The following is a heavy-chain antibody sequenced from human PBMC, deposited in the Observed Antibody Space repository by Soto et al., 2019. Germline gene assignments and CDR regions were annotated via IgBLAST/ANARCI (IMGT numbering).Heavy chain of an antibody. Sequence: SETLSLTCTASGGSISSYYWSWIRQPPGKGLEWIGYIYYSGSTNYNPSLKSRVTISVDTSKNQFSLKLSSVTAADTAVYYCARVWGYGDYYFQQGGQGTRVTVSS. CDR1: GGSISSYY. V-gene: IGHV4-59*01. CDR3: ARVWGYGDYYFQQ. J-gene: IGHJ1*01. CDR2: IYYSGST. D-gene: IGHD4-17*01.